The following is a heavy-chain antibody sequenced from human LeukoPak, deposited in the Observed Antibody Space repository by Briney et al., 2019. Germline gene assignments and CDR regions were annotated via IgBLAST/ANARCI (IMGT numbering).Heavy chain of an antibody. CDR3: ARERYPDSDGGSDY. CDR1: GGTFSSYA. J-gene: IGHJ4*02. V-gene: IGHV1-69*13. D-gene: IGHD3-16*01. Sequence: EASVKVSCKASGGTFSSYAISWVRQAPGQGLEWMGGIIPIFGTANYAQKFQGRVTITADESTSTAYMELSSLRSEDTAVYYCARERYPDSDGGSDYWGQGTLVTVSS. CDR2: IIPIFGTA.